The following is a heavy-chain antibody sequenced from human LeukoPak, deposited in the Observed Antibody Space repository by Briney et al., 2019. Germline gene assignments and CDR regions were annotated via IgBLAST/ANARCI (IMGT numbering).Heavy chain of an antibody. CDR1: GGSISSSPYY. D-gene: IGHD3-10*01. J-gene: IGHJ5*02. CDR3: VRVDLIYGSGSYDNWFDP. Sequence: SETLSLTCTVSGGSISSSPYYWGWIRQPPVKGLEWIGSIYYSGSTYYNPSLKSRVTISVDTSKNQFSLKLSSVTAADTAIYYCVRVDLIYGSGSYDNWFDPWGQGTLVTVSS. V-gene: IGHV4-39*07. CDR2: IYYSGST.